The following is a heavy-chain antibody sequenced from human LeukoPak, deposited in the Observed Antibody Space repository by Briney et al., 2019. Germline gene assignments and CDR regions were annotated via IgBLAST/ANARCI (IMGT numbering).Heavy chain of an antibody. CDR1: GFTFNNYA. CDR3: ARGDYYDSKRWFDP. J-gene: IGHJ5*02. V-gene: IGHV3-23*01. Sequence: GGSLRLSCAASGFTFNNYAMSWVRQAPGKGLEWVSAISGSGSSTSYADSVKGRFTISRDNPKNTLYLQMNSLRAEDTAVYYCARGDYYDSKRWFDPWGQGTLVTVSS. CDR2: ISGSGSST. D-gene: IGHD3-22*01.